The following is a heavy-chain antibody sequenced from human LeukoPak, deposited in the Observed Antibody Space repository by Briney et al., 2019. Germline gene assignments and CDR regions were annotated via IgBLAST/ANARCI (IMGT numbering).Heavy chain of an antibody. Sequence: GGSLRLSCAASGFTFGSYGMHWVRQAPGKGLEWVAVIWYGGSDKYYADSVKGRFTISRDNSKNTLYLQMNSLRAEDTAVYYCAKDQSTSHFYFMDVWGKGTTVTVSS. V-gene: IGHV3-30*02. CDR2: IWYGGSDK. CDR3: AKDQSTSHFYFMDV. J-gene: IGHJ6*03. D-gene: IGHD1/OR15-1a*01. CDR1: GFTFGSYG.